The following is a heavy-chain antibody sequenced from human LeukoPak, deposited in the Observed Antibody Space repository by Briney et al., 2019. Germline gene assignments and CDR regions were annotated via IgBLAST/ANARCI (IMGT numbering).Heavy chain of an antibody. Sequence: GGSLRLSCAASGFTFSDYYMSWIRQAPGKGLEWVSHISSSGRNTYYADCPKGRFTISRDNAKNSLYLQMNSLRAEDTAVYYCARDSTSGGFDFWGQGTLVTVSS. CDR2: ISSSGRNT. D-gene: IGHD3-10*01. CDR3: ARDSTSGGFDF. V-gene: IGHV3-11*04. J-gene: IGHJ4*02. CDR1: GFTFSDYY.